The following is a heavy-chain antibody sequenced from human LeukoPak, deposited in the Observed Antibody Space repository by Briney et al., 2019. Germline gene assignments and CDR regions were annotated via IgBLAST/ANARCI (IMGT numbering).Heavy chain of an antibody. Sequence: GGSLRLSCAASGFTFSNYWMSWVRQAPGKGLEWVAHINKDGSEIYYVDSVKGRFTISRDNAKNSLSLQMNSLRVEDTAVYYCARDKVTYWCQGTLVTVS. V-gene: IGHV3-7*01. J-gene: IGHJ4*02. CDR2: INKDGSEI. CDR1: GFTFSNYW. CDR3: ARDKVTY.